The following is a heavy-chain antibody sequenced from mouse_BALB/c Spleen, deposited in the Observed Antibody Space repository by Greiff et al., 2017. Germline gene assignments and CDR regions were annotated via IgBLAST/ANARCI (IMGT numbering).Heavy chain of an antibody. CDR3: ARVGGTGFAY. Sequence: DVKLQESGPGLVKPSQSLSLTCSVTGYSITSGYYWNWIRQFPGNKLEWMGYISYDGSNNYNPSLKNRISITRDTSKNQFFLKLNSVTTEDTATYYCARVGGTGFAYWGQGTLVTVSA. V-gene: IGHV3-6*02. D-gene: IGHD3-3*01. CDR2: ISYDGSN. CDR1: GYSITSGYY. J-gene: IGHJ3*01.